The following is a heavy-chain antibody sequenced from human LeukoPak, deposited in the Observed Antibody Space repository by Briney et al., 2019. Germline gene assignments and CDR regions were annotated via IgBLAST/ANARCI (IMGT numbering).Heavy chain of an antibody. V-gene: IGHV3-7*01. Sequence: GGSLRLSCAGSGFTFSSYWMSWVRQAPGKGLEWVANKKQDGSETYYVDSVKGRFTISRDNAKKSLYLQMNSLRAEDTAVYYCARDLLWGQGTLVTVSS. D-gene: IGHD1-26*01. J-gene: IGHJ4*02. CDR3: ARDLL. CDR2: KKQDGSET. CDR1: GFTFSSYW.